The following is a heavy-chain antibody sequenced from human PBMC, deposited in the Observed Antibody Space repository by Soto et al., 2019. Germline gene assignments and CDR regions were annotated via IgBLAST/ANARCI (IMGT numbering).Heavy chain of an antibody. CDR2: VNHSGEA. CDR1: GGSFRNYY. J-gene: IGHJ5*02. Sequence: PSETLSLTCGVYGGSFRNYYWIWVRQPPVKSLEWIGEVNHSGEATYNPSLQSRITKSLDTSNNQFFLKITSVIAADKAMFFFKRAERFPGSWFDPWGQGTKVTV. CDR3: KRAERFPGSWFDP. V-gene: IGHV4-34*01. D-gene: IGHD3-10*01.